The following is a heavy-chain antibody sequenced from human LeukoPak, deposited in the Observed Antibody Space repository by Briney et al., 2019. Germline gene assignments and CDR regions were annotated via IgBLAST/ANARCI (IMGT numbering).Heavy chain of an antibody. V-gene: IGHV3-21*01. CDR3: ARAYDSSGYYFPVGY. CDR2: ISSSSSYI. Sequence: GGSLRLSCAASGFTFSSYSMNWVRQAPGKGLEWVSSISSSSSYIYYADSVKGRFTISRDNAKNSLYLQMNSLRAEDTAEYYCARAYDSSGYYFPVGYWGQGTLVTVSS. D-gene: IGHD3-22*01. CDR1: GFTFSSYS. J-gene: IGHJ4*02.